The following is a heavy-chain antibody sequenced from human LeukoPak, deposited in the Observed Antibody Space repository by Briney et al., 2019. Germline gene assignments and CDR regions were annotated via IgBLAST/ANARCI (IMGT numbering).Heavy chain of an antibody. D-gene: IGHD6-13*01. CDR2: IYYSGST. J-gene: IGHJ4*02. V-gene: IGHV4-39*01. CDR3: ARHIAAAGTLDY. CDR1: GGSISSSSYY. Sequence: SETLSLTCTVSGGSISSSSYYWGWIRQPPGKGLEWIGTIYYSGSTYYNPSLKSRVTISVDTSNDQFSLKLSSVTVADTAVYYCARHIAAAGTLDYWGQGTLLTVSS.